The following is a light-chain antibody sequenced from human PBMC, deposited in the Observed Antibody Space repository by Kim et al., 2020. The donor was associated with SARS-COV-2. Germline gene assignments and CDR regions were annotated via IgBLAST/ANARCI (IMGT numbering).Light chain of an antibody. V-gene: IGKV1-5*03. CDR1: QSISSW. CDR2: KAS. J-gene: IGKJ1*01. CDR3: QQYNSYPWT. Sequence: ASVGDRVTITCRASQSISSWLAWYQQKPGKAPKVLIYKASSLESGVPSRFSGSGSGTELTLTISSLQPDDFATYYCQQYNSYPWTFGQGTKVEIK.